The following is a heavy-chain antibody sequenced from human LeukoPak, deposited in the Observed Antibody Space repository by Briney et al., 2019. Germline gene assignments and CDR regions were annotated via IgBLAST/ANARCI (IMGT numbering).Heavy chain of an antibody. CDR1: GFSLSNARMG. Sequence: SGPTLANPTETLTLTCTVSGFSLSNARMGVSWIRQPPGKALEWLAHIFSNDEKSYSTSLKSRLTISKDTSKSQVVLTMTNMDPVDTATYYCARIDYGGKGCVDYWGQGTLVTVSS. V-gene: IGHV2-26*01. J-gene: IGHJ4*02. CDR2: IFSNDEK. CDR3: ARIDYGGKGCVDY. D-gene: IGHD4-23*01.